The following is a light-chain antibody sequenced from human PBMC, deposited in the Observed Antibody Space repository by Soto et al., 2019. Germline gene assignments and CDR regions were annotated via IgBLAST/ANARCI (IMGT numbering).Light chain of an antibody. J-gene: IGKJ4*01. V-gene: IGKV1-16*01. Sequence: DIQMTQSPSSLSASIGYRVTIICRASEGINNYLAWFQQKPGKAPKSLIYGATYLQSGVPSRFSGSEFGTEFSLTISSLQPEDIATYYCQQYQRYPPSFGGGTKVDIK. CDR3: QQYQRYPPS. CDR1: EGINNY. CDR2: GAT.